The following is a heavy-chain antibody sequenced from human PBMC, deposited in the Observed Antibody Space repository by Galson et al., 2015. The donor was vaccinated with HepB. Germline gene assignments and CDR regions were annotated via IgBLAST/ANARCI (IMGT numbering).Heavy chain of an antibody. CDR1: GYSFTSYW. CDR3: ARLPDYDYDSRGYSNY. V-gene: IGHV5-10-1*01. D-gene: IGHD3-22*01. CDR2: IDPSDSYT. Sequence: QSGAEVKKPGESLRISCKGSGYSFTSYWISWVRQMPGKGLEWMGRIDPSDSYTNYSPSFQGHVTISADKSISTAYLRWSSLKASDTAMYYCARLPDYDYDSRGYSNYWGQGTLVTVSS. J-gene: IGHJ4*02.